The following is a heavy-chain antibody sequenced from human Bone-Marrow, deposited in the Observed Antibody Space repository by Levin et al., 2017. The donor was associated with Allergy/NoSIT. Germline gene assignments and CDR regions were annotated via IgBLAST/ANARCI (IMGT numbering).Heavy chain of an antibody. CDR2: ISGSGGST. CDR1: GFTFSSYA. D-gene: IGHD3-22*01. CDR3: AKAAAETMIVVVPFNY. J-gene: IGHJ4*02. Sequence: GGSLRLSCAASGFTFSSYAMSWVRQAPGKGLEWVSAISGSGGSTYYADSVKGRFTISRDNSKNTLYLQMNSLRAEDTAVYYCAKAAAETMIVVVPFNYWGQGTLVTVSS. V-gene: IGHV3-23*01.